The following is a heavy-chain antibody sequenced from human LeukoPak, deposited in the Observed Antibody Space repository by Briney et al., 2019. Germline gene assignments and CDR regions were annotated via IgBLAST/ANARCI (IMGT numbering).Heavy chain of an antibody. CDR1: GFTVSSNY. Sequence: GGSLRLSCAASGFTVSSNYMSWVRQAPGKGLEWVSYISSSGSTIYYADSVKGRFTISRDNSKNTLYLQMNSLRAEDTAVYYCAILYSSSSYWGQGTLVTVSS. J-gene: IGHJ4*02. CDR3: AILYSSSSY. CDR2: ISSSGSTI. D-gene: IGHD6-13*01. V-gene: IGHV3-11*01.